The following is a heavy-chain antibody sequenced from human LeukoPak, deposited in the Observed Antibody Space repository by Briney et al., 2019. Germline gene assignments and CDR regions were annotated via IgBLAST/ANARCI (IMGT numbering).Heavy chain of an antibody. CDR2: INHSGST. V-gene: IGHV4-34*01. CDR3: ARKAIVVVPAANKLGFDP. CDR1: GGSFSGYY. D-gene: IGHD2-2*01. Sequence: SETLSLTCAVYGGSFSGYYWGWIRQPPGKGLEWIGEINHSGSTNYNPSLKSRVTISVDTSKNQFPLKLSSVTAADTAVYYCARKAIVVVPAANKLGFDPWGQGTLVTVSS. J-gene: IGHJ5*02.